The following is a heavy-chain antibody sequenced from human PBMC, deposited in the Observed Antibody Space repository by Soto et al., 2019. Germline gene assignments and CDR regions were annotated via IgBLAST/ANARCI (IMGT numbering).Heavy chain of an antibody. V-gene: IGHV3-74*01. CDR3: ANDGGNSVWPDY. Sequence: LRLSCAASGFTFSSYWMHWVRQAPGKGLVWVSRINSDGSSTSYADSVKGRFTISRDNAKNTLYLQMNSLRAEDTAVYYCANDGGNSVWPDYWGQGTLVTVS. J-gene: IGHJ4*02. CDR1: GFTFSSYW. CDR2: INSDGSST. D-gene: IGHD2-21*02.